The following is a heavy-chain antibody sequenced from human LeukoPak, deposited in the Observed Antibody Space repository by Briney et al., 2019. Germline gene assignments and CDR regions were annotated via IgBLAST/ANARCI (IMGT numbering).Heavy chain of an antibody. J-gene: IGHJ4*02. V-gene: IGHV4-34*01. D-gene: IGHD3-10*01. CDR3: ARPCYGSGSLDS. CDR2: INHSGST. CDR1: GESSSGHY. Sequence: SETLSLTCAVYGESSSGHYWTWIRQPPGKGLEWIGEINHSGSTTSNPSLNNRVTISVDTSKNQFSLKLTSVTAADTAVYYCARPCYGSGSLDSWGQGTLVTVSS.